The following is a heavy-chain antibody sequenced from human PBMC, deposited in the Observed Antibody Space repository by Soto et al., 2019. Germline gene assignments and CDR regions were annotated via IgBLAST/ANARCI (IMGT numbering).Heavy chain of an antibody. J-gene: IGHJ5*02. V-gene: IGHV4-59*10. CDR3: VRDGTKTLRDWFDP. CDR2: IYATGTT. CDR1: GGSFSGYY. Sequence: SETLSLTCAVYGGSFSGYYWSWIRQPPGKGLEWIGRIYATGTTDYNPSLKSRVMMSVDTSKKQFSLKLRSVTAADTAVYYCVRDGTKTLRDWFDPWGQGISVTVSS. D-gene: IGHD1-1*01.